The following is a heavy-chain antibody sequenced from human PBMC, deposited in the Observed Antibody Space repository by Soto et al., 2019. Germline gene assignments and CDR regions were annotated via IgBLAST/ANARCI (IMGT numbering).Heavy chain of an antibody. CDR1: GYSFTSYD. V-gene: IGHV1-8*01. CDR3: TSEVGDYASRAFDT. Sequence: QVQLVQSGAEVKNPGASVKVSCKASGYSFTSYDINWVRQATGQGLEWLGWMNPNSGNAGYAQKFHGRVTMTRNTSISTAYMELSSLRLDDTAVYYCTSEVGDYASRAFDTWGQGTMVTVSS. J-gene: IGHJ3*02. D-gene: IGHD4-17*01. CDR2: MNPNSGNA.